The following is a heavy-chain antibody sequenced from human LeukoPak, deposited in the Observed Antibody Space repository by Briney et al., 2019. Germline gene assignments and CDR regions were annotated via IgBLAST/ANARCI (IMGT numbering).Heavy chain of an antibody. V-gene: IGHV4-39*07. CDR1: SGSISRSSYY. Sequence: SETLSLTCTVSSGSISRSSYYWGWIRQPPGKGLEWIGNIYYSGSTNYNPSLKSRVTISVDMSKNQFSLKLSSVTAADTAVYYCARDQGGATSYWGQGTLVTVSS. D-gene: IGHD1-26*01. J-gene: IGHJ4*02. CDR2: IYYSGST. CDR3: ARDQGGATSY.